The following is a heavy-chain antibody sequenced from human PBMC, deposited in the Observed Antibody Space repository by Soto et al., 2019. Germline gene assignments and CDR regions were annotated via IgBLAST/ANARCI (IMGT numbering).Heavy chain of an antibody. V-gene: IGHV3-74*01. J-gene: IGHJ3*02. CDR2: INSDGSST. D-gene: IGHD3-22*01. CDR1: GFTFSSYW. CDR3: ASMNYYDSSGYDYIDAFDI. Sequence: GGSLRLSCAASGFTFSSYWMHWVRQAPGKGLVWVSRINSDGSSTSYADSVKGRFTISRDNAKNTLYLQMNSLRAEDTAVYYCASMNYYDSSGYDYIDAFDIWGQGTMVTVSS.